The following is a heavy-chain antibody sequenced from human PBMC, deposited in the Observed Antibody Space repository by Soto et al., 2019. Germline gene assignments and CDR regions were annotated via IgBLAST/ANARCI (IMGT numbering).Heavy chain of an antibody. V-gene: IGHV3-30*18. D-gene: IGHD5-18*01. Sequence: QVRLVESGGGVVQPGTSLRLSCAASGFTFSSYAIHWVRQAPGKGLEWVAFMSSDGSNTFYADSVRGRFTVSRDNSKSTLYLQMNGLMPEDTAVYYCTKSHSTALVPYDFDYWGQGTLVTVSS. CDR1: GFTFSSYA. CDR3: TKSHSTALVPYDFDY. CDR2: MSSDGSNT. J-gene: IGHJ4*02.